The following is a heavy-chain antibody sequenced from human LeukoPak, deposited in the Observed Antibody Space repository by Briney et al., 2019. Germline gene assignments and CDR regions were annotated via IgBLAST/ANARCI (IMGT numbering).Heavy chain of an antibody. V-gene: IGHV4-39*01. CDR2: IYYSGST. J-gene: IGHJ4*02. Sequence: SETLSLTCTVSGGSISSSSYYWGWIRQPPGKGLEWIGSIYYSGSTYYNPSLKSRVTISVDASKNQLSLKLSSVTAADTAVYYCARRGSSWPFDYWGQGTLVTVSS. CDR1: GGSISSSSYY. CDR3: ARRGSSWPFDY. D-gene: IGHD6-13*01.